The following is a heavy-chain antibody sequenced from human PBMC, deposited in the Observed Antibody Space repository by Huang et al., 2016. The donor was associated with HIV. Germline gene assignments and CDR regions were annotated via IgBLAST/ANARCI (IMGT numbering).Heavy chain of an antibody. D-gene: IGHD3-16*01. Sequence: QLLLQESGPGLVKPSETLSLPCTVSGGSIGSSSYHWAWIRQSPGKGLEWIGSIYSGGTTYYKSSLKSRVTISVDTSKNQFSLTLTSVTAADTAVYYCARHDYVFDSWGQGTLVTVSS. CDR1: GGSIGSSSYH. J-gene: IGHJ4*02. CDR3: ARHDYVFDS. V-gene: IGHV4-39*01. CDR2: IYSGGTT.